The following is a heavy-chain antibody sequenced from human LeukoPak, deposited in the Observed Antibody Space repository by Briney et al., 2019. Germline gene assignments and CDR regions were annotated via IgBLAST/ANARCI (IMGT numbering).Heavy chain of an antibody. V-gene: IGHV4-39*07. Sequence: IPSETLSLTCSVSGGSISSSSYYWGWIRQPPGKELEWIGSIYYSGSTYYNPSLKSRVTISVDTSKNQFSLKLSSVTAADTAVYYCARERYCTNGVCHNRIIDYWGQGTLVTVSS. J-gene: IGHJ4*02. CDR1: GGSISSSSYY. D-gene: IGHD2-8*01. CDR3: ARERYCTNGVCHNRIIDY. CDR2: IYYSGST.